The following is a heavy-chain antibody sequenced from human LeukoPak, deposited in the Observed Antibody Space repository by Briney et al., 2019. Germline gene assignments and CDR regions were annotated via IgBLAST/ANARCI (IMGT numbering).Heavy chain of an antibody. CDR3: ARGVTGSYRTYYFDY. V-gene: IGHV1-46*01. J-gene: IGHJ4*02. CDR2: INPSGGST. D-gene: IGHD1-26*01. Sequence: ASVKVSCKASGYTFTSYYMHWVRQAPGQGLEWMGIINPSGGSTNYAQKFQGRVTITADESTSTAYMELSSLRSEDTAVYYCARGVTGSYRTYYFDYWGQGTLVTVSS. CDR1: GYTFTSYY.